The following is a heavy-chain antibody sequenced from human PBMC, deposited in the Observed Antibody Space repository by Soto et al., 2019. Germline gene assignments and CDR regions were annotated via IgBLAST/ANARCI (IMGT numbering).Heavy chain of an antibody. V-gene: IGHV1-58*01. CDR1: GFTFTSSA. D-gene: IGHD5-12*01. CDR3: AADKWRNPGHYYYYYGMDV. Sequence: QMQLVQSGPEVKKPGTSVKVSCKASGFTFTSSAVQWVRQARGQRLEWIGWIVVGSGNTNYAQKFQERVTITRDMSTSTAYMELSSLRSEDTAVYYCAADKWRNPGHYYYYYGMDVWGQGTTVTVSS. J-gene: IGHJ6*02. CDR2: IVVGSGNT.